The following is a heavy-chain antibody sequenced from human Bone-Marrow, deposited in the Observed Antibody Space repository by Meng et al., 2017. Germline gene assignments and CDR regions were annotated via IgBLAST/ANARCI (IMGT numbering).Heavy chain of an antibody. CDR3: ARDGPVLRYFDWLGQYVY. D-gene: IGHD3-9*01. Sequence: GESLKISCAASGFTFSSYSMNWVRQAPGKGLEWVSSISSSSSYIYYADSVQGRFTISRDNAKNSLYLQMNSLRAEDTAVYYCARDGPVLRYFDWLGQYVYWGQGTLVTVSS. CDR2: ISSSSSYI. V-gene: IGHV3-21*01. J-gene: IGHJ4*02. CDR1: GFTFSSYS.